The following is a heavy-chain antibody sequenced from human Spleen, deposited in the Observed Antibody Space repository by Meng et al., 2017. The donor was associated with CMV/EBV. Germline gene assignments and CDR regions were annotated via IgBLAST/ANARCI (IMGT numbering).Heavy chain of an antibody. CDR1: GGSISSSDYY. CDR2: IYFSGST. D-gene: IGHD2-2*01. V-gene: IGHV4-39*07. CDR3: ARAVIYCSGTGCYFTPYFDY. J-gene: IGHJ4*02. Sequence: SETLSLTCTVSGGSISSSDYYWGWIRQPPGKGLEWIGSIYFSGSTYYNPSLKSRVTISVDTSKNQFSLKLTSVTAADTAMYYCARAVIYCSGTGCYFTPYFDYWGQGTLVTVSS.